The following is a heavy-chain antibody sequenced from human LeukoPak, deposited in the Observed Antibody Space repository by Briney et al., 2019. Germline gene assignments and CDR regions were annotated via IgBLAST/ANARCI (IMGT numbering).Heavy chain of an antibody. CDR3: ARDGTGG. CDR2: IYHSGST. J-gene: IGHJ4*02. V-gene: IGHV4-38-2*02. Sequence: SETLSLTRTVSGYSISSGYYWGWIRQPPGKGLEWIGSIYHSGSTYYNPSLKSRVTISVDTSKNQFSLKLSSVTAADTAVYYCARDGTGGWGQGTLVTVSS. D-gene: IGHD1-14*01. CDR1: GYSISSGYY.